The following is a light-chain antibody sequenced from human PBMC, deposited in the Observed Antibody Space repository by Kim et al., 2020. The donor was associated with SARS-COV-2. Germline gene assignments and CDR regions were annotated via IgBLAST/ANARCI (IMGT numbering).Light chain of an antibody. J-gene: IGLJ3*02. CDR2: LNSDGSH. CDR3: QTWGTGWV. CDR1: SGHSSYA. V-gene: IGLV4-69*01. Sequence: QPVLTQSPSASASLGASVKLTCILSSGHSSYAIAWHQQQPEKGPRYLMKLNSDGSHSKGDGIPDRFSGSSSGAERYLTISSLQSEDEADYYCQTWGTGWVFGGGTQLAVL.